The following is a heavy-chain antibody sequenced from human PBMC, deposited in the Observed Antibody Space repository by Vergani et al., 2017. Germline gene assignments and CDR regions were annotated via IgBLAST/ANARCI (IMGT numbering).Heavy chain of an antibody. CDR3: ARVNYTLGLGPFDY. CDR1: GGSFSGYY. Sequence: QVQLQQWGAGLLKPSETLSLTCAVYGGSFSGYYWSWIRQPPGKGLEWIGEINHSGSTNYNPSLKRRVTISVDTTKNQFSLKLSSVTAADTAVYYCARVNYTLGLGPFDYWGQGTLVTVSS. V-gene: IGHV4-34*01. D-gene: IGHD1-7*01. J-gene: IGHJ4*02. CDR2: INHSGST.